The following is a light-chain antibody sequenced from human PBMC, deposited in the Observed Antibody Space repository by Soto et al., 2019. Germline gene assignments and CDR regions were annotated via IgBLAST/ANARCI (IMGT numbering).Light chain of an antibody. Sequence: EIVLTQSPCTLSFSPWERSTLSCMASQSVSSSYLAWYQQKSGQAPRLLIYGASSRATGIPDRFSGSGSGTEFTLTISSLQPDDFATYYCQQYNSYSRTFGQGTKVDIK. J-gene: IGKJ1*01. CDR3: QQYNSYSRT. CDR2: GAS. CDR1: QSVSSSY. V-gene: IGKV3-20*01.